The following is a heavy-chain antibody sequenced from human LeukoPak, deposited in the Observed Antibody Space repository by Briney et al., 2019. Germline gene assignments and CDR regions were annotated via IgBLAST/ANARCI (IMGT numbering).Heavy chain of an antibody. CDR1: GFTFSNYA. CDR3: AKEKQRNFDY. CDR2: ISGSGDST. J-gene: IGHJ4*02. V-gene: IGHV3-23*01. Sequence: QPGGSLRLSCAASGFTFSNYAMSWVRQAPGKGLEWVSGISGSGDSTYYGDPVKGRFTISRDNSKNTLYLQMNSLRAEDTAVYYCAKEKQRNFDYWGQGTLVTVSS.